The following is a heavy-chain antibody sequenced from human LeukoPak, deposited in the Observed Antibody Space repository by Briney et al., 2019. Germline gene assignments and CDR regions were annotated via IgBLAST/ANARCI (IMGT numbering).Heavy chain of an antibody. CDR3: ARGYYGSGSYYSNWFDP. V-gene: IGHV4-59*01. CDR1: GGSISSYY. J-gene: IGHJ5*02. Sequence: PSETLSLTCTVSGGSISSYYWSWIRQPPGKGPEWIGYIYYSGSTNYNPSLKGRVAISVDTSKNQFSLKLSSVTAADTAVYYCARGYYGSGSYYSNWFDPWGQGTLVTVSS. CDR2: IYYSGST. D-gene: IGHD3-10*01.